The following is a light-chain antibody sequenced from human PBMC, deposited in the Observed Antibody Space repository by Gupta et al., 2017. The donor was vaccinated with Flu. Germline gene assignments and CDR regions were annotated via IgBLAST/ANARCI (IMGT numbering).Light chain of an antibody. Sequence: ETVLTQSPEFQSVTPRETVTITCQASEGIGSNLHWFQQKPHQSPKLLIKYASQSFPGVPSRFSGSRSGTDYTLTIHGLEAEDAATYYCQHTTSLRQSFGQGTKLEI. CDR3: QHTTSLRQS. CDR1: EGIGSN. V-gene: IGKV6-21*01. J-gene: IGKJ2*03. CDR2: YAS.